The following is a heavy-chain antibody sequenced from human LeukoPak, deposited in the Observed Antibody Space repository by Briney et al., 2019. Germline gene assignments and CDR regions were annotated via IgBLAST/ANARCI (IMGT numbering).Heavy chain of an antibody. D-gene: IGHD4-17*01. V-gene: IGHV3-23*01. Sequence: GGSLRLSCAASGVTYAMKWVRQAPGKGLEWASSISGNGVSTFYAESVKGRFTISRDNSKNTVYLQMNSLRADDTAIYYCARGDYGYYYYMDVWGKGTTVTVSS. CDR3: ARGDYGYYYYMDV. J-gene: IGHJ6*03. CDR2: ISGNGVST. CDR1: GVTYA.